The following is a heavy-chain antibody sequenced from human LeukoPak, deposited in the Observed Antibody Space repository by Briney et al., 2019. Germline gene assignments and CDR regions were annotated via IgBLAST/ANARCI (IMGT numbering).Heavy chain of an antibody. D-gene: IGHD3-10*01. CDR1: GFTFSSYA. V-gene: IGHV3-23*01. Sequence: GGSLRLSCAASGFTFSSYAMSWVRQAPGKGLEWVSAISGSGGSTFYADSVKGRITISRDNSKNTLYLQMNSLRAEDTAVYYCAKSMRSGSYYNKDYWGQGTLVTVSS. CDR3: AKSMRSGSYYNKDY. J-gene: IGHJ4*02. CDR2: ISGSGGST.